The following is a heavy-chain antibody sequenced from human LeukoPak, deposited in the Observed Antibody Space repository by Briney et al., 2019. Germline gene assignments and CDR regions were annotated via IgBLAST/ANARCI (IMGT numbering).Heavy chain of an antibody. CDR1: GFTFSSYS. V-gene: IGHV3-21*01. CDR2: ISSSSSYI. Sequence: GGSLRLSCAASGFTFSSYSMNWVRQAPGKGLEWVSSISSSSSYIYYADSVKGRFTISRDNAKNSLYLQMNSLRAEDTAVYYCARVPVRRFLEWSLIRDDYWGQGTLVTASS. J-gene: IGHJ4*02. D-gene: IGHD3-3*01. CDR3: ARVPVRRFLEWSLIRDDY.